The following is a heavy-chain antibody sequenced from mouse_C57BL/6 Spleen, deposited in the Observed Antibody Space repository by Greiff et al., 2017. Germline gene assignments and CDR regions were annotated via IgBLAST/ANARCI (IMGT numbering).Heavy chain of an antibody. D-gene: IGHD2-5*01. V-gene: IGHV3-6*01. CDR2: ISYDGSN. Sequence: ESGPGLVKPSQSLSLTCSVTGYSITSGYYWNWIRQFPGNKLEWMGYISYDGSNNYNPSLKNRISITRDTSKNQFFLKLNSVTTEDTATYYCARGQDYSNYEAYWGQGTLVTVSA. J-gene: IGHJ3*01. CDR1: GYSITSGYY. CDR3: ARGQDYSNYEAY.